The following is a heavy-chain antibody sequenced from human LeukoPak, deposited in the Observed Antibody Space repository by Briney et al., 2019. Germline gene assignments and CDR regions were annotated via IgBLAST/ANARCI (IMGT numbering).Heavy chain of an antibody. CDR3: ARGHPLDY. V-gene: IGHV4-30-2*01. CDR2: IYHSGST. Sequence: PSETLSLTCTVSGGSISSGGYSWSWIRQPPGKGLEWIGYIYHSGSTYYNPSLKSRVTISVDRSKNQFSLKLSSVTAADTAVYYCARGHPLDYWGQGTLVTVSS. J-gene: IGHJ4*02. CDR1: GGSISSGGYS.